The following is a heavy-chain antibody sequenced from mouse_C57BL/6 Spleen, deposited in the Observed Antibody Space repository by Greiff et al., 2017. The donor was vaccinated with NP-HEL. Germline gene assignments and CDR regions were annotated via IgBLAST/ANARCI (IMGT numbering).Heavy chain of an antibody. CDR2: IYPGDGDT. Sequence: VQLQQSGPELVKPGASVKISCKASGYAFSSSWMNWVKQRPGKGLEGIGRIYPGDGDTNYNGKFKGKATLTADKSSSTAYMQLSSLTSEDSAVYFCARSEGPLDFDVWGTGTTVTVSS. V-gene: IGHV1-82*01. J-gene: IGHJ1*03. D-gene: IGHD3-3*01. CDR3: ARSEGPLDFDV. CDR1: GYAFSSSW.